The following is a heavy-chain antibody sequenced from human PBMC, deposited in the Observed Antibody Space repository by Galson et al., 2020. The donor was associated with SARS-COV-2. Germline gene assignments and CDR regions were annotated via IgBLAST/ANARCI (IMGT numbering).Heavy chain of an antibody. CDR2: ISHDGNNK. Sequence: GESLKISCVTSGFTFSNHALHWVRQAPGKGLEWVAIISHDGNNKYADCVNGRFIISRDNSKSTLYLQMNSLRPDDTAVYYCVKETADYDSSNFDFWGQGTLVTVSS. J-gene: IGHJ4*02. CDR3: VKETADYDSSNFDF. CDR1: GFTFSNHA. V-gene: IGHV3-30*18. D-gene: IGHD3-22*01.